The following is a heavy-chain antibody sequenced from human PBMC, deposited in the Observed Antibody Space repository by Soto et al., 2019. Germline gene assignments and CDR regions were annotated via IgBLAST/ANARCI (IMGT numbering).Heavy chain of an antibody. CDR2: ISSSSYI. CDR3: AREGDYGDYALDY. CDR1: GFTFSSYS. D-gene: IGHD4-17*01. V-gene: IGHV3-21*01. Sequence: PGGSLRLSCAASGFTFSSYSMNWVRQAPGKGLEWVSSISSSSYIYYADSVKGRFTISRDNAKNSLYLQMNSLRAEDTAVYYCAREGDYGDYALDYWGQGTLVTVS. J-gene: IGHJ4*02.